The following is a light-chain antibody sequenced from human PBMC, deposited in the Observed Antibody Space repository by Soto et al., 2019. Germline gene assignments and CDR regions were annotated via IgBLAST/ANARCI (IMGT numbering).Light chain of an antibody. CDR3: CSYAGYSTYVV. J-gene: IGLJ2*01. V-gene: IGLV2-23*02. Sequence: QSALTQPASVSGSPGQSIAISSTGTSCDVGSYNLVSWYQQRPGKAPKLMMYEVTKRPSGVSNRFSGSKSGNTASLTISGLQSQDEADYYCCSYAGYSTYVVFGGGTKVTVL. CDR2: EVT. CDR1: SCDVGSYNL.